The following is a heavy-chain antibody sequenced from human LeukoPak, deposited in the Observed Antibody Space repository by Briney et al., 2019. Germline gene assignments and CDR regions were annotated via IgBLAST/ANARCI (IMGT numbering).Heavy chain of an antibody. V-gene: IGHV1-46*01. J-gene: IGHJ4*02. CDR1: GYTFTSYY. D-gene: IGHD2-15*01. CDR2: INPSGGST. CDR3: ARAGPTVVVVAAPDY. Sequence: ASVKVSCKASGYTFTSYYMHWARQAPGQGLEWMGIINPSGGSTSYAQKFQGRVTMTRDTSTSTVYMELSGLRSEDTAVYYCARAGPTVVVVAAPDYWGQGTLVTVSS.